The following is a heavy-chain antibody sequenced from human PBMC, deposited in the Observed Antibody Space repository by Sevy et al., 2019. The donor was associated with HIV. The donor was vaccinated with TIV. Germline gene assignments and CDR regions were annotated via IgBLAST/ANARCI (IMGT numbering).Heavy chain of an antibody. Sequence: GGSLRLSCEASGFSFSTYGMHWVRQAPGKGLEWVAVISYDASNTYYADSVKGRVTISRDNSKNTLYLQMESLRAEDTAVYYCAKSALAVAAIYLTDHWGQGTLVTVSS. CDR1: GFSFSTYG. CDR2: ISYDASNT. J-gene: IGHJ5*02. V-gene: IGHV3-30*18. D-gene: IGHD6-19*01. CDR3: AKSALAVAAIYLTDH.